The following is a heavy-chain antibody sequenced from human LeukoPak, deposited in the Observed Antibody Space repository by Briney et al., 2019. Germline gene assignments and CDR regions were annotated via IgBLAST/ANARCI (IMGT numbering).Heavy chain of an antibody. J-gene: IGHJ2*01. CDR1: GGSFSGYY. CDR2: INHSGST. Sequence: PSETLSLTCAVYGGSFSGYYWSWIRQPPGKGLEWIGEINHSGSTNYNPSLKSRVTISVDTSKNQFSLKLSSVTAADTAVYYCARSPSSSWANWYFDLWGRGTLVTVSS. D-gene: IGHD6-13*01. V-gene: IGHV4-34*01. CDR3: ARSPSSSWANWYFDL.